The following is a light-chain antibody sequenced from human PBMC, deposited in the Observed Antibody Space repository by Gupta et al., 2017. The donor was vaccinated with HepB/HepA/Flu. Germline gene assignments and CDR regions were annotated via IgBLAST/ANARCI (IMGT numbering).Light chain of an antibody. CDR1: QSLLNSNGYHY. J-gene: IGKJ4*01. CDR3: SQGLPPPST. CDR2: VGS. V-gene: IGKV2-28*01. Sequence: DIVMTQFPLSLPVTPGEPASISCRSSQSLLNSNGYHYLDWYVQKPGQSPQLPISVGSRRASAVPDRHSDSGSGRDFTLTIIRMVAEDVGVYYSSQGLPPPSTFGGGTKVEIK.